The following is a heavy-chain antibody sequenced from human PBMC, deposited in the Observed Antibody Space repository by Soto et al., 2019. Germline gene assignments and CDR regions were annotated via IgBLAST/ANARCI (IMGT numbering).Heavy chain of an antibody. CDR2: IYYSGST. CDR3: ASTPIVLMVYALDY. D-gene: IGHD2-8*01. Sequence: KTAETLSLTCTVSGGSISSSSYYWGWIRQPPGKGLEWIGSIYYSGSTYYNPSLKSRVTISVDTSKDQFSLKLSSVTAADTAVYYCASTPIVLMVYALDYWGQGTLVTVSS. CDR1: GGSISSSSYY. V-gene: IGHV4-39*01. J-gene: IGHJ4*02.